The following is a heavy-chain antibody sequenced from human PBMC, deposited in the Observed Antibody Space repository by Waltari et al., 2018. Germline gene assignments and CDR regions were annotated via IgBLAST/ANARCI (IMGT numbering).Heavy chain of an antibody. V-gene: IGHV1-69*05. Sequence: QVQLVQSGAEVKKPGSSVKVSCKASGGTFSSYAISWVRQAPGQGLEWMGGIIPTFGTANYAKKFQGRVKITTDESTSTAYMALSSLRSEDTAVYYCATTIAAADWDYWGQGTLVTVSS. CDR2: IIPTFGTA. CDR1: GGTFSSYA. J-gene: IGHJ4*02. CDR3: ATTIAAADWDY. D-gene: IGHD6-13*01.